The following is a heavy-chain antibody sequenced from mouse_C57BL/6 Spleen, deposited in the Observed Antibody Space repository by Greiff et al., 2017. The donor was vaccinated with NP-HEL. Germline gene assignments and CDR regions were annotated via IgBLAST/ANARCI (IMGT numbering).Heavy chain of an antibody. CDR1: GYTFTSYW. CDR2: IDPSDSYT. D-gene: IGHD1-2*01. J-gene: IGHJ2*01. V-gene: IGHV1-50*01. Sequence: VQLQQSGAELVMPGASVKLSCKASGYTFTSYWMQWVKQRPGQGLEWIGEIDPSDSYTNYNQKFKGKATLTVDTSSSTAYMQLSSLTSEDSAVYYCARFGTTACCWGQGTTLTVSS. CDR3: ARFGTTACC.